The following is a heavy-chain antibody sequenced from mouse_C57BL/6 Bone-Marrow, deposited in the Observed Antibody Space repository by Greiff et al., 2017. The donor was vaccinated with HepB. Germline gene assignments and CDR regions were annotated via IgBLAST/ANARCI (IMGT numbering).Heavy chain of an antibody. V-gene: IGHV5-16*01. D-gene: IGHD1-1*01. CDR3: ARDFYYGSTFDV. J-gene: IGHJ1*03. CDR1: GFTFSDYY. Sequence: EVMLVESEGGLVQPGSSMKLSCTASGFTFSDYYMAWVRQVPEKGLEWVANINYDGSSTYYLDSLKSRFIISRENAKNILYLQMSSLKSEDTATYYCARDFYYGSTFDVWGTGTTVTVSS. CDR2: INYDGSST.